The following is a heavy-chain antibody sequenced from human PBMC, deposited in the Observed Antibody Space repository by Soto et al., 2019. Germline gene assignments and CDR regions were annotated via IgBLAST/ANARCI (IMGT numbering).Heavy chain of an antibody. V-gene: IGHV4-61*01. D-gene: IGHD6-19*01. CDR1: GGSVSTGSYH. J-gene: IGHJ4*02. CDR3: ARLSYNSGWTDY. Sequence: PSETLSLTCTVSGGSVSTGSYHWSWFRQPPGKGLECIGYIYYSGSTNYNPSLKSRVTISVDTSKNQFSLKLSSVTAADTAVYYCARLSYNSGWTDYWGQGTLVTVS. CDR2: IYYSGST.